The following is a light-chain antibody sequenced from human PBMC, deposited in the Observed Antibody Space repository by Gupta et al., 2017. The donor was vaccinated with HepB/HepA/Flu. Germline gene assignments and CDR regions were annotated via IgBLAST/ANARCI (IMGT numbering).Light chain of an antibody. CDR3: QQYHSTPFT. Sequence: DIHITHSPASPSASVGDRVTITCRASQRIGSYLTWYQQKPGKAPKLLIYAASSLQSGVPSRFSGSGSGTEFTLTISSLQPEDFATYYCQQYHSTPFTFGGGTKVEIK. CDR2: AAS. J-gene: IGKJ4*01. V-gene: IGKV1-39*01. CDR1: QRIGSY.